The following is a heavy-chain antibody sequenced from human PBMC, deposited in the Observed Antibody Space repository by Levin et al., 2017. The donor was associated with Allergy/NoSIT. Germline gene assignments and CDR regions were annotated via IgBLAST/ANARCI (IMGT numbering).Heavy chain of an antibody. CDR2: IKEDGSEK. J-gene: IGHJ3*02. Sequence: GGSLRLSCAASGFSFSNYWMSWVRQAPGKGLEWVATIKEDGSEKYYVDSVKGRFTISRDNANNSLYLQMNSLRAEDTAVYFCARLKDIVEVPGVIWRPDVFDIWGQGTMVTVSS. V-gene: IGHV3-7*01. D-gene: IGHD2-2*02. CDR3: ARLKDIVEVPGVIWRPDVFDI. CDR1: GFSFSNYW.